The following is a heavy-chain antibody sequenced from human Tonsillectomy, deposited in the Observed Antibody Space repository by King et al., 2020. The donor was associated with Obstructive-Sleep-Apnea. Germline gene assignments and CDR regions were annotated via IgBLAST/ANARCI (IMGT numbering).Heavy chain of an antibody. CDR1: GYTFTSYG. V-gene: IGHV1-18*01. Sequence: QLVQSGAEVKKPGASVKVSCKASGYTFTSYGISWVRQAPGQGLEWMGLISAYNGHTNYAQKLHGRGTMTTDTSTSKAHMELRSLRSDDTAVYYCARDWSGTNGWVSYYYYGMDVWGQGTTVTVSS. CDR2: ISAYNGHT. J-gene: IGHJ6*02. D-gene: IGHD3-3*01. CDR3: ARDWSGTNGWVSYYYYGMDV.